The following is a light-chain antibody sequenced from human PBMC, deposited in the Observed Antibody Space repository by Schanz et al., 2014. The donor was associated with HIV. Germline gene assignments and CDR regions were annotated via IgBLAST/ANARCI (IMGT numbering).Light chain of an antibody. CDR2: RNN. Sequence: QSVLTQPPSVSGAPGQRVTISCTGSSSNIGAGYDVHWYQQLPGTAPKLLIYRNNQRPSGVPDRFSGSKSGTSASLAISGLQSEDEADYYCAAWDDSLNGVVFGRGTKVTVL. J-gene: IGLJ2*01. V-gene: IGLV1-44*01. CDR3: AAWDDSLNGVV. CDR1: SSNIGAGYD.